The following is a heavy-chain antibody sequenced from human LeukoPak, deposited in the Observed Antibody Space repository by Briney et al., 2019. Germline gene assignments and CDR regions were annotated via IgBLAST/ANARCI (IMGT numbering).Heavy chain of an antibody. Sequence: PSETLSINCTVSGGSISSYYWSWVRQPPGKGLEWIGYIYYSGSTNYNPSLQSRVTISVDTSKNQFSLKLSSVTAADTAVYYCARDGRIEGFDYWGQGTLVTVSS. J-gene: IGHJ4*02. D-gene: IGHD2-15*01. CDR1: GGSISSYY. CDR2: IYYSGST. V-gene: IGHV4-59*12. CDR3: ARDGRIEGFDY.